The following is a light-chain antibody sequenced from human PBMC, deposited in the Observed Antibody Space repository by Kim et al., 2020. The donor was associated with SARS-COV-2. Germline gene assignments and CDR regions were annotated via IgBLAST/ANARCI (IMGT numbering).Light chain of an antibody. CDR1: SANVGSHH. CDR2: DNN. J-gene: IGLJ3*02. Sequence: KFTTPCHGGSANVGSHHESWQQQIPGTAPKLLIYDNNKRPSGIPDRFSGSKSGTSATLGITGPQTGDEADYYCGTWDTSLNAGVFGGGTQLTVL. V-gene: IGLV1-51*01. CDR3: GTWDTSLNAGV.